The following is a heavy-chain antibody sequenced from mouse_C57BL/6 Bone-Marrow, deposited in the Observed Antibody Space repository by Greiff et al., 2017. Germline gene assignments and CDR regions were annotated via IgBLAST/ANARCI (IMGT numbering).Heavy chain of an antibody. CDR1: GFNIKDDY. CDR2: IDPENGDT. CDR3: APYGNCDYAVDY. Sequence: EVQGVESGAELVRPGASVKLSCTASGFNIKDDYMHWVKQRPEQGLEWIGWIDPENGDTEYATKFQGKATMTADTSSNTAYLQLSSLTSEDTAVYDCAPYGNCDYAVDYWGQGTSVTVSA. V-gene: IGHV14-4*01. J-gene: IGHJ4*01. D-gene: IGHD2-1*01.